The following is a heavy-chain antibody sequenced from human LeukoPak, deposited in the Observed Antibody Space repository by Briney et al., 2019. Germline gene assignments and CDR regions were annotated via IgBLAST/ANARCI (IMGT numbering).Heavy chain of an antibody. J-gene: IGHJ4*02. V-gene: IGHV3-64D*06. CDR2: ISSNGDYT. CDR3: VKGYDANWAHFDY. D-gene: IGHD7-27*01. CDR1: GFTFSTYP. Sequence: GGSLRLSCSASGFTFSTYPMQWVRQAPGKGLEYVSSISSNGDYTYYADSVKGRFTISRDNSKNTLYLQMGSLRPEDTAVYYCVKGYDANWAHFDYWGQGTLATVSS.